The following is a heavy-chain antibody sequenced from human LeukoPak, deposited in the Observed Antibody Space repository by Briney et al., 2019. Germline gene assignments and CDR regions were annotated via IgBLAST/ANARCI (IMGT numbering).Heavy chain of an antibody. CDR2: IWYEGSDK. J-gene: IGHJ4*02. V-gene: IGHV3-33*01. Sequence: GGSLRLSCAASGFTFRSYGMHWVRQAPGRGLEWVAVIWYEGSDKHYADSVKGRFTISRDNSKNTLYLQQNSLRAEDTAVYYCARGSSSWYYFDYWGQGTLVTVSS. D-gene: IGHD6-13*01. CDR3: ARGSSSWYYFDY. CDR1: GFTFRSYG.